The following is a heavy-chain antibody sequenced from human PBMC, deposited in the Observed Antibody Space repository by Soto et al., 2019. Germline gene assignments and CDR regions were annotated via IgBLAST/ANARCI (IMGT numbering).Heavy chain of an antibody. J-gene: IGHJ5*02. CDR2: IFYNGGA. CDR3: DRGPDGFSSDWYNWFDH. V-gene: IGHV4-30-4*01. D-gene: IGHD3-9*01. Sequence: SETLSLTCTVSGGSISRGDYYWSWIRQSPGKGLEWIGYIFYNGGAYYNPSLKSRLSISIDTSKNQFSLQLRSVTAADTAVYYCDRGPDGFSSDWYNWFDHWGQGNPVTV. CDR1: GGSISRGDYY.